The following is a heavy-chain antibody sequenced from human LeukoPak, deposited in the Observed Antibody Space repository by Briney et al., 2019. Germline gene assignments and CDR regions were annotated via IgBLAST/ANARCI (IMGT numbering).Heavy chain of an antibody. CDR2: IYYRGSA. J-gene: IGHJ6*03. Sequence: KASETLSLTCTVSDGSISSHYWSWIRQPPGRGLEWIAYIYYRGSANYDPSLRSRVAISVDTSKNQFSLKLSSVTAADTAVYYCSRVPWSGGSCYSYYYMDVWGKGTTVTVSS. D-gene: IGHD2-15*01. CDR3: SRVPWSGGSCYSYYYMDV. CDR1: DGSISSHY. V-gene: IGHV4-59*11.